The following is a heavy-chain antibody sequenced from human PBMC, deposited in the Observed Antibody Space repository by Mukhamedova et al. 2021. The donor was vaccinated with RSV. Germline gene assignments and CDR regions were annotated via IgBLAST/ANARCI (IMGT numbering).Heavy chain of an antibody. J-gene: IGHJ4*02. CDR3: ARPDCSGGSCYLAY. Sequence: VSRINGDGRTNYADSVRGRFTLSRDNAKNTLYLQMNSLRAEDTAVYYCARPDCSGGSCYLAYWGQGTLVTVSS. V-gene: IGHV3-74*01. CDR2: INGDGRT. D-gene: IGHD2-15*01.